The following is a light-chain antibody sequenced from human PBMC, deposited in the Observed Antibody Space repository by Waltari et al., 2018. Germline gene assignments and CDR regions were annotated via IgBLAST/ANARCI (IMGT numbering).Light chain of an antibody. CDR2: YDS. J-gene: IGLJ2*01. CDR1: NIGSNS. V-gene: IGLV3-21*04. CDR3: LVWHSTIDHQGV. Sequence: SYVVTQSPSVSVAPGDTASLTCGGDNIGSNSVRWYQQRPGQAPVLVISYDSDRPSGIPERFSGSNSGNTATLTISWVEAEDEADYYCLVWHSTIDHQGVFGGGTKLTVL.